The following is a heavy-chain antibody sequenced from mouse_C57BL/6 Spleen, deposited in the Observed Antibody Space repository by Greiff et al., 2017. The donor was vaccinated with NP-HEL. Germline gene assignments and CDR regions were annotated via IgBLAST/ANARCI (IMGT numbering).Heavy chain of an antibody. CDR1: GYAFTNYL. V-gene: IGHV1-54*01. CDR2: INPGSGGT. CDR3: ARSYGAMYY. J-gene: IGHJ4*01. Sequence: QVQLQQSGAELVRPGTSVKVSCKASGYAFTNYLIEWVKQRPGQGLEWIGVINPGSGGTNYNEKFKGKATLTADKSSSTAYMQLSSLTSEDSAVYFCARSYGAMYYWGQGTSVTVSS. D-gene: IGHD1-1*01.